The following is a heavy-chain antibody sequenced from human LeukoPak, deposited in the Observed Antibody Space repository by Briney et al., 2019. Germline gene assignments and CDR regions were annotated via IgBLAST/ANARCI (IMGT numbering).Heavy chain of an antibody. CDR1: GGSFSGYY. V-gene: IGHV4-34*01. CDR2: INHSGST. J-gene: IGHJ4*02. Sequence: SETLSLTCAIYGGSFSGYYWSWIRQPPGKGLEWIGEINHSGSTNYNPSLKSRVTISVDTSKNQFSLKLSSVTAADTAVYYCARAYEGSGSYRLDQPPPFDYWGQGTLVTVSS. D-gene: IGHD3-10*01. CDR3: ARAYEGSGSYRLDQPPPFDY.